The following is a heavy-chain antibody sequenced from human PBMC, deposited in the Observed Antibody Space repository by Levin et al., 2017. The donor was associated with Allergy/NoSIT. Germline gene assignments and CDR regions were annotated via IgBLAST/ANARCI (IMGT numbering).Heavy chain of an antibody. J-gene: IGHJ4*02. D-gene: IGHD3-10*01. CDR3: VKEAYYYGSGSYGERVFDY. Sequence: KGLEYVSAISSNGGSTYYADSVKGRFTISRDNSKNTLYLQMSSLRAEDTAVYYCVKEAYYYGSGSYGERVFDYWGQGTLVTVSS. V-gene: IGHV3-64D*06. CDR2: ISSNGGST.